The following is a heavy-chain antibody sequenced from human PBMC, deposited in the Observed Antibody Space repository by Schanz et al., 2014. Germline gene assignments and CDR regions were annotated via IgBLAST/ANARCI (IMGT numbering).Heavy chain of an antibody. J-gene: IGHJ5*02. V-gene: IGHV3-23*04. CDR3: ARAPPLVRGIAGWFGP. CDR1: GFNFITFA. CDR2: IGGDASRT. D-gene: IGHD3-10*01. Sequence: EVHLVESGGGLVQPGGSLRLSCAASGFNFITFAMSWVRQAPGKGPEWVSAIGGDASRTYYADSVKGRFTISRDNSKSTLYLKMNSLRPSDPAVYYFARAPPLVRGIAGWFGPWGQGSLVTVSS.